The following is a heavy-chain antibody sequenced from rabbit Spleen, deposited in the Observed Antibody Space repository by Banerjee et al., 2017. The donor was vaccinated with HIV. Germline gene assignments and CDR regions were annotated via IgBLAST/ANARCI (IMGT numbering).Heavy chain of an antibody. CDR2: IDPVFGTT. Sequence: EESGGDLVQPGASLTLTYKASGFDFSSYGMSWVRQAPGKGLEWIGYIDPVFGTTYYANWVIGRFTISSHNAQNTLYLQLNSLTAADTATYFCVRDLGYYSSGWGPFNLWGPGTLVTVS. CDR3: VRDLGYYSSGWGPFNL. J-gene: IGHJ4*01. D-gene: IGHD4-1*01. V-gene: IGHV1S47*01. CDR1: GFDFSSYG.